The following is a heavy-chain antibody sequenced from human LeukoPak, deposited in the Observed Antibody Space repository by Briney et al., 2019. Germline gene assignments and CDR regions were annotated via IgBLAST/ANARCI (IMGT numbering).Heavy chain of an antibody. V-gene: IGHV4-59*01. CDR2: IYYSGST. Sequence: SETLSLTCTVSGGSISSYYWSWIRQPPGKGLEWIGYIYYSGSTNYNPSLKSRVTISVDTSKNQFSLKLSSVTAADTAVYYCARNGDGWFGEKDGAFDICGQGTMVTVSS. CDR3: ARNGDGWFGEKDGAFDI. D-gene: IGHD3-10*01. CDR1: GGSISSYY. J-gene: IGHJ3*02.